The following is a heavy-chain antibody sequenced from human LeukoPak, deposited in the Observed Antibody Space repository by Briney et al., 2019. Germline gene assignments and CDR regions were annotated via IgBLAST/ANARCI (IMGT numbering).Heavy chain of an antibody. CDR1: GGSFSGYY. Sequence: PSETLSLTCAVYGGSFSGYYWSWIRQPPGKGLEWIGEITHSGTTNYIPSLKSRVTISVDTSKNQFSLKLSSATAADTAVYYCARKGTDYWGQGTLVTVSS. J-gene: IGHJ4*02. CDR3: ARKGTDY. CDR2: ITHSGTT. V-gene: IGHV4-34*01.